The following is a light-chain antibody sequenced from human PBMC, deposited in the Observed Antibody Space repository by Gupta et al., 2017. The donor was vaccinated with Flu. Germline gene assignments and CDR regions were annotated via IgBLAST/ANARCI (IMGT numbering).Light chain of an antibody. CDR1: RSDVGGYNY. J-gene: IGLJ1*01. Sequence: QSALTQPASVSGSPGQSITISCTGTRSDVGGYNYVSWYQQAPGTAPKLMIYEVSNRPSGVSNRFSGSKAANTASLTISGLQAEDEADYYCSSSTTTSTYVFGTGTKVTVL. CDR2: EVS. CDR3: SSSTTTSTYV. V-gene: IGLV2-14*01.